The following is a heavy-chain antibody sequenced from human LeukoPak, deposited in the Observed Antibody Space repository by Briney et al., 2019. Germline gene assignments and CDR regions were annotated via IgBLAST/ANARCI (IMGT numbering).Heavy chain of an antibody. V-gene: IGHV3-11*01. J-gene: IGHJ4*02. Sequence: PGGSLRLSCAASGFTFSDYYMSWIRQAPGKGLEWVSYISSSGSTIYYADSVKGRFTISRDNAKNPLYLQMNSLRAEDTAVYYCARDLRNHYDSSGYDSAYWGQGTLVTVSS. CDR1: GFTFSDYY. CDR3: ARDLRNHYDSSGYDSAY. CDR2: ISSSGSTI. D-gene: IGHD3-22*01.